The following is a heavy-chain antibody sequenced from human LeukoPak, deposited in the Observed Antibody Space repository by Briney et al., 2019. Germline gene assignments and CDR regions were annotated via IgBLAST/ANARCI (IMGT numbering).Heavy chain of an antibody. D-gene: IGHD5-12*01. CDR2: ISASGP. CDR1: GFTFSRLA. CDR3: ARDRPESGYDNDF. J-gene: IGHJ4*02. V-gene: IGHV3-23*01. Sequence: PGGSLRLSCAASGFTFSRLAMTWVRQAPGKGLEWVSTISASGPYYADAVRGRFTISRDNAKNSLYLQMNSLRVEDTGVYYCARDRPESGYDNDFWGQGTLVTVSS.